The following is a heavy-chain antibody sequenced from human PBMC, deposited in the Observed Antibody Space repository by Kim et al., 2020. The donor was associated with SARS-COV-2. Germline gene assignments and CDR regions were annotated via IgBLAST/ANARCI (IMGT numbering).Heavy chain of an antibody. CDR1: GFTFSSYE. CDR2: ISSSGSTI. J-gene: IGHJ6*02. Sequence: GGSLRLSCAASGFTFSSYEMNWVRQAPGKGLEWVSYISSSGSTIYYADSVKGRFTISRDNAKNSLYLQMNSLRAEDTAVYYCARDTAVPVDDYVWGSYRGGYCCGMDVWGQGTTVTVSS. V-gene: IGHV3-48*03. CDR3: ARDTAVPVDDYVWGSYRGGYCCGMDV. D-gene: IGHD3-16*01.